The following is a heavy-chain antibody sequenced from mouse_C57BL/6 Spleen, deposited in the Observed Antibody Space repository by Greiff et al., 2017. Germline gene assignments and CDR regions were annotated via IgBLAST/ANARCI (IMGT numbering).Heavy chain of an antibody. V-gene: IGHV1-50*01. CDR2: IDPSDSYT. J-gene: IGHJ2*01. Sequence: QVQLQQPGAELVKPGASVKLSCKASGYTFTSYWMQWVKQRPGQGLEWIGEIDPSDSYTNYNQKFKGKATLTVDTSSSTAYMQLSSLTSEDSAVYYCARGRVYSKGDDYWGQGTTLTVSS. CDR3: ARGRVYSKGDDY. CDR1: GYTFTSYW. D-gene: IGHD2-5*01.